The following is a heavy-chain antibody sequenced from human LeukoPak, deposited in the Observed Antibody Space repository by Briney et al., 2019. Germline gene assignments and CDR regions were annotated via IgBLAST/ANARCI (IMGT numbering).Heavy chain of an antibody. CDR1: GFTFDDYA. D-gene: IGHD3-22*01. CDR2: ISWNSGSI. J-gene: IGHJ5*02. Sequence: PGGSLRLSCAASGFTFDDYAMHWVRQAPGKGLEWVSGISWNSGSIGYADSVKGRFTISRDNAKNSLYLQMNSLRAEDTALYYCAKDKAGVIGFGFDPWGQGTLVTVSS. CDR3: AKDKAGVIGFGFDP. V-gene: IGHV3-9*01.